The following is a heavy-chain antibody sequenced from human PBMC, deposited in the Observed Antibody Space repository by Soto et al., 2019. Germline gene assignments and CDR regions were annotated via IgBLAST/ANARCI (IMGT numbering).Heavy chain of an antibody. J-gene: IGHJ6*02. CDR2: IYYSGST. Sequence: QVQLQESGPGLVKPSQTLSLTCTVSGGSISSGDYYWSWIRQPPGKGLEWIGYIYYSGSTYYNPSLKSRVTISVDTSKNQFSLKLSSVTAADTAVYYCARGTNKYYDFWSGALSRGMDVWGQGTTVTVSS. V-gene: IGHV4-30-4*01. CDR1: GGSISSGDYY. D-gene: IGHD3-3*01. CDR3: ARGTNKYYDFWSGALSRGMDV.